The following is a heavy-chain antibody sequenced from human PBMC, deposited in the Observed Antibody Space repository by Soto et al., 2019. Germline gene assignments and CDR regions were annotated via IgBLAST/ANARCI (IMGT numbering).Heavy chain of an antibody. V-gene: IGHV4-34*01. Sequence: SETLSLTCAVYGGSFSGYYWSWIRQPPGKGLEWIGEINHSGSTNYNPSLKSRVTISVDTSKNQFSLKLSSVTAADTAVYYCARGLGVKATYYYYGMDVWGQGTTVTVSS. CDR1: GGSFSGYY. J-gene: IGHJ6*02. D-gene: IGHD1-26*01. CDR3: ARGLGVKATYYYYGMDV. CDR2: INHSGST.